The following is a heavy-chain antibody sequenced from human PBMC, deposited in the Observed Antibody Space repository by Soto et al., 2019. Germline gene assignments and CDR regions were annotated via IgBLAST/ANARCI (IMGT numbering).Heavy chain of an antibody. CDR2: SRDKANSYTT. J-gene: IGHJ4*02. CDR3: AKVASSPQTRDFDY. Sequence: EVQLVESGGGLVQPGGSLRLSCAASGFTFSDHYIDWVRQAPGKGLEWVGRSRDKANSYTTEYAASVKGRFTISRDDSKNSLYLQMNSLKTEATAVYYCAKVASSPQTRDFDYWGQGTLVTVSS. D-gene: IGHD6-13*01. V-gene: IGHV3-72*01. CDR1: GFTFSDHY.